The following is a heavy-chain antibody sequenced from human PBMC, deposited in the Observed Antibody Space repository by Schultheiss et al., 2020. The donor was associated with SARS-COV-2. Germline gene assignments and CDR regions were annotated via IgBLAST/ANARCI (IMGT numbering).Heavy chain of an antibody. CDR3: ARDIAADTYYYYGMDV. J-gene: IGHJ6*02. V-gene: IGHV3-30-3*01. CDR1: GFTFSSYA. CDR2: ISYDGSNK. Sequence: GGSLRLSCAASGFTFSSYAMHWVRQAPGKGLEWVAVISYDGSNKYYADSVKGRFTISRDNSKNTLYLQMNSLRAEDTAVYYCARDIAADTYYYYGMDVWGQGTTVTVSS. D-gene: IGHD6-25*01.